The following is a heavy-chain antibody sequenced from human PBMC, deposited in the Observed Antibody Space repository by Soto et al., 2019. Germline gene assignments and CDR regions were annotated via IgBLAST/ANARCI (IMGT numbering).Heavy chain of an antibody. J-gene: IGHJ5*02. CDR3: ATSNWSDP. V-gene: IGHV4-39*02. CDR1: GGSISSSSYY. Sequence: TLSLTFTVSGGSISSSSYYWGWFRQPPGKGLEWIGSIYYSGSTYYNPSLKSRVTISVDTSKNHFSLSLHSVTAADTALYYCATSNWSDPWGQRTLVTVSS. CDR2: IYYSGST.